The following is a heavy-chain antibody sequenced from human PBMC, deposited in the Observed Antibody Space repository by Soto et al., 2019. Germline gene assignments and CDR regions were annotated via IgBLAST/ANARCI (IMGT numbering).Heavy chain of an antibody. CDR2: ISDYSGST. D-gene: IGHD6-19*01. J-gene: IGHJ6*02. Sequence: QVQLVQSGAEVKKPGASVRVSCEASGYTFTSYGISWVRQAPGQGLEWMGWISDYSGSTNYAQKLQGRATMTTDRSTRAVYMELRSLRSDDTAVYYCARDSWGLAVPDYHYYAMDVWGQGTTVTVS. CDR1: GYTFTSYG. V-gene: IGHV1-18*04. CDR3: ARDSWGLAVPDYHYYAMDV.